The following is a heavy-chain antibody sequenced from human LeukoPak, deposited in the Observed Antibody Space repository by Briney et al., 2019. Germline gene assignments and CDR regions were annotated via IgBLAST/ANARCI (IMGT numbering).Heavy chain of an antibody. Sequence: GGSLRLSCAASGFTFSSYGMPWVRQAPGKGLGWVAVIWCDGSNKYYADSVKGRFTISRDNSKNTLYLQVNSLRAEDTAVYYCARSYGGRRGGYFDYWGQGTLVTVSS. CDR3: ARSYGGRRGGYFDY. J-gene: IGHJ4*02. D-gene: IGHD4-23*01. V-gene: IGHV3-33*01. CDR1: GFTFSSYG. CDR2: IWCDGSNK.